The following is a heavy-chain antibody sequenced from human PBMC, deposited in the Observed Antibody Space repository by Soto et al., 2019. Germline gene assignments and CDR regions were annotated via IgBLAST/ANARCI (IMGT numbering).Heavy chain of an antibody. D-gene: IGHD6-13*01. CDR1: GYTFTANY. V-gene: IGHV1-2*04. J-gene: IGHJ6*02. Sequence: ASVKVPCKASGYTFTANYLHWVRQAPGQGLEGMGWINPNSGATNYAQRSQAWGTMTRATAITTAYMELSRLTFDDTAADYCSSEITSSWRDVWGQGTTVTVSS. CDR3: SSEITSSWRDV. CDR2: INPNSGAT.